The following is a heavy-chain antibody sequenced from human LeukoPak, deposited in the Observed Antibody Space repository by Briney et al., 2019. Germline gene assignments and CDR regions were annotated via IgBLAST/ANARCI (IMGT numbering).Heavy chain of an antibody. CDR3: ARVTAYSSENYFDY. CDR1: GDSISSGYY. V-gene: IGHV4-38-2*01. D-gene: IGHD6-25*01. Sequence: SETLSLTCSVSGDSISSGYYWGCIRQPPGKGLEWIGNFYHSGSTYYNPSLKSRVTISVDTSKNQFSLKLSSVTAEDTAVYYCARVTAYSSENYFDYWGQGTLVTVPS. J-gene: IGHJ4*02. CDR2: FYHSGST.